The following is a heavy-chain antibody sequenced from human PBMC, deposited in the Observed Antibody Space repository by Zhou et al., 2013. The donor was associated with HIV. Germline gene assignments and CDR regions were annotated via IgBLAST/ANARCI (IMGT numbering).Heavy chain of an antibody. J-gene: IGHJ3*02. V-gene: IGHV1-24*01. CDR3: ATAQYDYYGAFDI. D-gene: IGHD3-16*01. CDR1: GYTLSKLS. CDR2: LDDEDSER. Sequence: QVQLLQSGAEVKRPGASVKVSCNVSGYTLSKLSIHWVRQAPGKGLEWMGGLDDEDSERVYAERFQGRVTMTEDTSTDTAYMELINLRFEDTAVYYCATAQYDYYGAFDIWGQGTMVIVSS.